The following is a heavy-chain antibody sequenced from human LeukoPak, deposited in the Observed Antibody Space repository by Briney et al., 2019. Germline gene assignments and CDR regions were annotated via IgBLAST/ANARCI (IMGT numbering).Heavy chain of an antibody. V-gene: IGHV3-15*01. CDR1: GFTFSNAW. CDR2: MKSKTDGGTT. J-gene: IGHJ4*02. CDR3: TTDCDSTSCYAADAAQ. D-gene: IGHD2-2*01. Sequence: GGSLRLSRAGSGFTFSNAWMSWVRQAPGKGLEWVGRMKSKTDGGTTDYAAPVKGRFTISRDDSKNTLYLQMNSLKTEDTAVYYCTTDCDSTSCYAADAAQWGQGTLVTVSS.